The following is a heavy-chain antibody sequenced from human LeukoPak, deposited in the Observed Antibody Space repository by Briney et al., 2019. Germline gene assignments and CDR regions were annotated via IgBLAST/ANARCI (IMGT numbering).Heavy chain of an antibody. D-gene: IGHD3-22*01. CDR2: IYYSGTT. J-gene: IGHJ6*03. CDR1: GGSISNYY. V-gene: IGHV4-59*01. CDR3: ARSSVPYYYYNYSMDV. Sequence: SETLSLTCIVSGGSISNYYWSWIRQSPGTGLKWIGFIYYSGTTNYNPSLKSRVTISVDTSKKHFSLKLSSVTAADTAVYYCARSSVPYYYYNYSMDVWGNGTTVTVSS.